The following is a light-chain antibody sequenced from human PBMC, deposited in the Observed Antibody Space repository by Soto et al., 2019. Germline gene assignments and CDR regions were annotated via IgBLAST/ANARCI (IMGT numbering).Light chain of an antibody. CDR3: HQYNRYPYS. J-gene: IGKJ2*01. V-gene: IGKV1-5*01. Sequence: DIQMTQSPSSLSASLGDRVTITCRASQSASSWLAWYQQKPGKAPKLLIYDASNLESGVPSRFSGSGSGTDFTLTISSLEPDDFATYYCHQYNRYPYSFGQGTKVDIK. CDR2: DAS. CDR1: QSASSW.